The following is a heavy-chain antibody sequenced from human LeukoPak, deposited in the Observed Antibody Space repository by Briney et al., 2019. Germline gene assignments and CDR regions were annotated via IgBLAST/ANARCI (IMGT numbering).Heavy chain of an antibody. CDR3: AKVGWGILTXXXRFDY. D-gene: IGHD3-9*01. Sequence: GGSLRLSCAASGFTFSSYAMSWVRQAPGKGLEWVSAISGSGGSTYYADSVKGRFTISRDNSKNTLYLQMNSLRAEDTAVYYCAKVGWGILTXXXRFDYWGQGTLVTVSS. V-gene: IGHV3-23*01. J-gene: IGHJ4*02. CDR2: ISGSGGST. CDR1: GFTFSSYA.